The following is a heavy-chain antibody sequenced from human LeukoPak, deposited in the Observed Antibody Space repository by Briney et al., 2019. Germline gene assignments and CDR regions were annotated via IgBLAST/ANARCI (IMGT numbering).Heavy chain of an antibody. CDR3: AKVVSAALGMDV. J-gene: IGHJ6*02. CDR1: GFTFSSYS. Sequence: GRSLRLSCAVSGFTFSSYSMNWVRQAPGKGLEWVSAIRGSGGSTYNADSVKGRFTISRDSSKNTLYLQMNRMRAEDTAVYYCAKVVSAALGMDVWGQGTTVTVSS. V-gene: IGHV3-23*01. CDR2: IRGSGGST. D-gene: IGHD2-2*01.